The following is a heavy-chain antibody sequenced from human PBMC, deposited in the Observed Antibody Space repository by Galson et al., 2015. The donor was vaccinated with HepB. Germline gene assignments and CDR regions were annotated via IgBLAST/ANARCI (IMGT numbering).Heavy chain of an antibody. J-gene: IGHJ4*02. CDR1: GGSISSSSYY. D-gene: IGHD3-16*02. CDR2: IYYSGST. Sequence: ETLSLTCTVSGGSISSSSYYWGWIRQPPGKGLEWIGSIYYSGSTYYNPSLKSRVTISVDTSKNQFSLKLSSVTAADTAVYYCAISRPRYYDYVWGSYRTEEYYFDYWGQGTLVTVSS. V-gene: IGHV4-39*01. CDR3: AISRPRYYDYVWGSYRTEEYYFDY.